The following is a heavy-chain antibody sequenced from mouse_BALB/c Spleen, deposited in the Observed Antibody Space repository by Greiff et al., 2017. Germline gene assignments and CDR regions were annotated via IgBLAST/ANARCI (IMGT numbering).Heavy chain of an antibody. J-gene: IGHJ2*01. CDR1: GYTFTDYW. CDR2: IDTSDSYT. CDR3: ARSGYYFDY. V-gene: IGHV1-69*01. Sequence: QVHVKQPGAELVMPGASVKMSCKASGYTFTDYWMHRVKQRPGQGLEWIGAIDTSDSYTSFNQKFKGKATLTVDESSSTAYMQLSSLTSEDSAVYYCARSGYYFDYWGQGTTLTVSS.